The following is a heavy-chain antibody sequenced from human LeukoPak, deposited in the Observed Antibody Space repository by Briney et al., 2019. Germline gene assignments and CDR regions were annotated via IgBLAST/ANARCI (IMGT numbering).Heavy chain of an antibody. CDR2: ISGSGGGT. D-gene: IGHD5-12*01. Sequence: PGGSLRLSCAASGFTFSSYAMSWVRQAAEKGLEWVSTISGSGGGTYYADSVKGRFTISRDDSKNTLYLQMNSLRAEDTAVYYCAKGVATIPPLFDYWGQGTLVTVSS. V-gene: IGHV3-23*01. CDR1: GFTFSSYA. CDR3: AKGVATIPPLFDY. J-gene: IGHJ4*02.